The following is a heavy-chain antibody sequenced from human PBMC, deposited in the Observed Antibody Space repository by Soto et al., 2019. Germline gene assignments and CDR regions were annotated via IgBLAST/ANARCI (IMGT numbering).Heavy chain of an antibody. Sequence: PSETLSLTCTVSGGSISSSSYYWGWIRQPPGKGLEWIGCIYYSGSTYYNPSLKSRVTISVDTSKNQFSLKLSSVTAADTAVYYCARERIGLGFDYWGQGTLVTVSS. CDR2: IYYSGST. V-gene: IGHV4-39*02. CDR3: ARERIGLGFDY. CDR1: GGSISSSSYY. J-gene: IGHJ4*02. D-gene: IGHD6-19*01.